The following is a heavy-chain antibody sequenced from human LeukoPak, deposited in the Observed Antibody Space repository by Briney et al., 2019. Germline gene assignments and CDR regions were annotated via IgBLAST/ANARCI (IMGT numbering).Heavy chain of an antibody. Sequence: SQTLSLTCTVSGGSISSGSYCWSWLRQPAGQGLEWIIRIYTSGSTNYNPSLKSRVTISVDTSKNQFSLKLSSVTAADTAVYYCARGKSPMYNWNDDPFDYWGQGTLVTVSS. CDR3: ARGKSPMYNWNDDPFDY. CDR1: GGSISSGSYC. CDR2: IYTSGST. D-gene: IGHD1-1*01. V-gene: IGHV4-61*02. J-gene: IGHJ4*02.